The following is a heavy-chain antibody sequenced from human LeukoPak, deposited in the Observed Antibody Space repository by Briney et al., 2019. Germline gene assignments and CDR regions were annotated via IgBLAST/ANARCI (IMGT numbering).Heavy chain of an antibody. Sequence: PSETLSLTCTVSGGSVSSGTYYWTWIRQPPGKGLERIAYISYNENTNYNPSLKSRLTISLDTSKNQFSLRLSSVTAADTAVYYCAREASLVRGIFITRYGLDVWGQGTTVTVSS. J-gene: IGHJ6*02. CDR2: ISYNENT. V-gene: IGHV4-61*01. D-gene: IGHD3-10*01. CDR1: GGSVSSGTYY. CDR3: AREASLVRGIFITRYGLDV.